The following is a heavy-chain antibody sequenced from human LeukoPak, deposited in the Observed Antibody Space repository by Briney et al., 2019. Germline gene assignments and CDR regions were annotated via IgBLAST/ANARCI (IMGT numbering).Heavy chain of an antibody. D-gene: IGHD3-10*01. V-gene: IGHV1-18*01. CDR3: ARSGFTMVRGTLDV. Sequence: ASVKVSCKASGYTFTSYGISWVRQAPGQGLEWMGWISGYNGNINYAQKLQGRVTMTTETSTSTAYMELRSLRSDDTAVYYCARSGFTMVRGTLDVWGQGTTVTVSS. J-gene: IGHJ6*02. CDR1: GYTFTSYG. CDR2: ISGYNGNI.